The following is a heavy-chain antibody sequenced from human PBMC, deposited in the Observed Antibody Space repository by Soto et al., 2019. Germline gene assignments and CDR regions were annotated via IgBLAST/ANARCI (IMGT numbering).Heavy chain of an antibody. CDR3: ARAYYDSSGYYIPSRYYGMDV. CDR2: IYYTGTT. Sequence: SETLSLTCTVSGGSIHSYYWAWIRRPPGKELQWLGYIYYTGTTRYNPSLTSRVTMSVDTSNNQFSLKLKSATAADTAVYYCARAYYDSSGYYIPSRYYGMDVWGQGTTVTVSS. J-gene: IGHJ6*02. V-gene: IGHV4-59*01. CDR1: GGSIHSYY. D-gene: IGHD3-22*01.